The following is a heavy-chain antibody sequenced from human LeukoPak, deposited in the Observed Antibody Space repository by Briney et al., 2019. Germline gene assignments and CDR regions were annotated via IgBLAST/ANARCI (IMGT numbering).Heavy chain of an antibody. CDR1: GGTFSSYA. V-gene: IGHV1-2*02. CDR2: INPNSGGT. J-gene: IGHJ6*03. D-gene: IGHD2-2*01. Sequence: ASVKVSCKASGGTFSSYAISWVRQAPGQGLEWMGWINPNSGGTNYAQKFQGRVTMTRDTSISTAYMELSRLRSDDTAVYYCARVHPVPAAEYYYYYMDVWGKGTTVTISS. CDR3: ARVHPVPAAEYYYYYMDV.